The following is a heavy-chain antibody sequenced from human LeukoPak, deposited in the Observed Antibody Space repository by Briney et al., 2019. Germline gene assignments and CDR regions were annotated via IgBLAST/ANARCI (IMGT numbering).Heavy chain of an antibody. J-gene: IGHJ3*02. CDR1: GGSMSSGGYY. CDR3: ARDGVVAGAFDI. Sequence: SETLSLTCTVCGGSMSSGGYYWRWIRQQGGKGVEWIEYIYYSGSTYYNPYLKSQFTISVDTSKNQFSLKLSSVTAADTAVYYCARDGVVAGAFDIWGQGTMVTVSS. D-gene: IGHD2-15*01. V-gene: IGHV4-31*01. CDR2: IYYSGST.